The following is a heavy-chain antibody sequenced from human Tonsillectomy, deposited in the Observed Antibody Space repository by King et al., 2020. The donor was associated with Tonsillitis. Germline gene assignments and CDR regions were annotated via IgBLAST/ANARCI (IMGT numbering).Heavy chain of an antibody. V-gene: IGHV5-51*03. D-gene: IGHD3-22*01. CDR3: ARSEDSSVPPPALDI. CDR1: GYSFSSYW. J-gene: IGHJ3*02. CDR2: IYPGDSDT. Sequence: VQLVESGAEVKKPGESLKLSCKGSGYSFSSYWIGWVRQMPGKGLEWMGSIYPGDSDTTYSPSFQGQVTISADKSISTAFLQWSSLKASDTAMYYWARSEDSSVPPPALDIWGQGTMVTVSS.